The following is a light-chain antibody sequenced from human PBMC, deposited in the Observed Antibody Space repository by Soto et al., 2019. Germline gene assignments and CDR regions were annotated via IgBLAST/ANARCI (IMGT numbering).Light chain of an antibody. V-gene: IGKV1-5*01. CDR1: QSISRW. J-gene: IGKJ1*01. CDR2: AAS. CDR3: QQYNSYSS. Sequence: IHMTHAPSTLSASVGYRVTITCRASQSISRWLAWYQQKPGKAPNLLISAASTLQSGVPSRFSGSGSGTEFTLTISGLQPEDVATYYCQQYNSYSSFGQGTKVDIK.